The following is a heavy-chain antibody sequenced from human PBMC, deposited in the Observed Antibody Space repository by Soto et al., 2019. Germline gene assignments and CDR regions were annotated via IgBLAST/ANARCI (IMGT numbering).Heavy chain of an antibody. CDR3: AKDYYDILTGLPTTFDY. D-gene: IGHD3-9*01. Sequence: HPGGSLRLSCAASGFTLSDYGMNWVRQAPGKGLEWVSAISGSGGSTYYVDSVKGRFTISRDNSKNTLYVQMNSLRAEDTAVYYCAKDYYDILTGLPTTFDYWGQGTLVTVSS. V-gene: IGHV3-23*01. CDR1: GFTLSDYG. CDR2: ISGSGGST. J-gene: IGHJ4*02.